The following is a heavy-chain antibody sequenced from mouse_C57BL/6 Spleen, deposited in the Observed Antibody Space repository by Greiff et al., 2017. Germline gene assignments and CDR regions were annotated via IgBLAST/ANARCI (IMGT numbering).Heavy chain of an antibody. CDR1: GYTFTSYW. CDR2: IDPSDSYT. CDR3: ASYSGSPSWFAY. J-gene: IGHJ3*01. D-gene: IGHD3-2*02. V-gene: IGHV1-69*01. Sequence: QVQLHQPGAELVMPGASVKLSCKASGYTFTSYWMHWVKQRPGQGLEWIGEIDPSDSYTNYNQKFKGKSTLTVDKSSSTAYMQLSSLTSEDSAVYYCASYSGSPSWFAYWGQGTLVTVSA.